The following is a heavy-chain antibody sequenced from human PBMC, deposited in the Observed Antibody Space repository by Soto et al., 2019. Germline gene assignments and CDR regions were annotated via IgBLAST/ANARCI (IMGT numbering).Heavy chain of an antibody. CDR3: ARSNWYSEY. D-gene: IGHD7-27*01. CDR1: GGSINNHY. J-gene: IGHJ4*02. Sequence: QVQLQESGPGLVKPSGTLSLPCPVSGGSINNHYWSWIRQPPGKGLEWIGYIYYTGSTNYNPSLKSRVTISVDTSKNQFSLNLTSLTAADTAIYYCARSNWYSEYWGQGTLVTVSS. CDR2: IYYTGST. V-gene: IGHV4-59*11.